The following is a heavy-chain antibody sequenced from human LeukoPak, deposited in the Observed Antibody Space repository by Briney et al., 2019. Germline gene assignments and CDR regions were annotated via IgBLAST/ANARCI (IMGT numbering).Heavy chain of an antibody. D-gene: IGHD4-23*01. CDR3: AKPAYGGNTPFYFDH. CDR1: GFTFSSYS. J-gene: IGHJ4*02. V-gene: IGHV3-23*01. CDR2: ISGSGSTT. Sequence: GGSLRLSCAASGFTFSSYSMNWVRQAPAKGLEWVSAISGSGSTTFYADSVKGRFTISRDNSKNTVYPQMNSLRAEDTAVYYCAKPAYGGNTPFYFDHWGQGTLVTVSS.